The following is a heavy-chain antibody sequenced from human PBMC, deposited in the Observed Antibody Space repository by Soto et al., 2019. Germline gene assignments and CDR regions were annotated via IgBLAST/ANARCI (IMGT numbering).Heavy chain of an antibody. J-gene: IGHJ3*02. Sequence: EVQLVESGGGLVKPGGSLRLSCAASGFTFSSYSMNWVRQAPGKGLEWVSSISSSSSYIYYADSVKGRFTISRDNAKNSLYLQMNSLRAEDTAVYYCARQLRFLEWLSDRDAFDIWGQGTMVTVSS. D-gene: IGHD3-3*01. V-gene: IGHV3-21*01. CDR1: GFTFSSYS. CDR3: ARQLRFLEWLSDRDAFDI. CDR2: ISSSSSYI.